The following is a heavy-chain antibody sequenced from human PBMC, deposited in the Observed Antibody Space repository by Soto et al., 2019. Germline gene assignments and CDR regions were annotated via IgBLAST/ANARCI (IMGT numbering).Heavy chain of an antibody. CDR2: IHHIGRI. Sequence: SEALSLTCAVSGASIIKDNWWSWVRQPPGEGLEWIGEIHHIGRINYNPSLKSRVTISVDKSTNQFSLELRSLTAADTAVYYCSKNSFYALDYWGQGTQVTVSS. V-gene: IGHV4-4*02. J-gene: IGHJ4*02. CDR1: GASIIKDNW. D-gene: IGHD4-17*01. CDR3: SKNSFYALDY.